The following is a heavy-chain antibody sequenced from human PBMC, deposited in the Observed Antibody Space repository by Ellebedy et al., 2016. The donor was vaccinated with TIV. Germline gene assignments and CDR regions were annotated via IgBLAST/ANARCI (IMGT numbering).Heavy chain of an antibody. D-gene: IGHD4-17*01. J-gene: IGHJ3*01. CDR2: INQDGSDK. V-gene: IGHV3-7*01. CDR3: ATDGSYGDYRSPAHAFEH. Sequence: GGSLRLSCVASRFSFSSYWMSWVRQPPGKGLEWVANINQDGSDKYYVDSVKGRFTISRDNAKNSLYLQMNSLRAEDTSLYYCATDGSYGDYRSPAHAFEHWGQGTMVSVSS. CDR1: RFSFSSYW.